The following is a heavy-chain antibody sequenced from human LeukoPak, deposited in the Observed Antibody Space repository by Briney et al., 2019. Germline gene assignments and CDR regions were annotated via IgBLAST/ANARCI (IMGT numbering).Heavy chain of an antibody. J-gene: IGHJ4*02. Sequence: GGSLRLSCVASGLTITDFAMHWVRQAPGKGLEWVSLISGDGVSTFYTDSVRGRFSISRDNTNNSLYLEMNSLRTEDTAMYYCAKESGKFDYWGQGTLVAVSS. CDR3: AKESGKFDY. CDR1: GLTITDFA. CDR2: ISGDGVST. V-gene: IGHV3-43*02.